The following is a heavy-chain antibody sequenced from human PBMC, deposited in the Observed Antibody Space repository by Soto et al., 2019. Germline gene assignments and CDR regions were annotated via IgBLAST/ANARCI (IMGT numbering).Heavy chain of an antibody. Sequence: GGSLRLSCAASGFTFSNYAIHWVRQAPGKGLEWVAVIASDGKDKRYADSVKGRFTISRDNSKNTVYLQMNSLRGEDTAVYYCAKVGAIAAAHYFFAYSGQGSLVTGSS. CDR3: AKVGAIAAAHYFFAY. V-gene: IGHV3-30*18. J-gene: IGHJ4*02. CDR1: GFTFSNYA. D-gene: IGHD6-13*01. CDR2: IASDGKDK.